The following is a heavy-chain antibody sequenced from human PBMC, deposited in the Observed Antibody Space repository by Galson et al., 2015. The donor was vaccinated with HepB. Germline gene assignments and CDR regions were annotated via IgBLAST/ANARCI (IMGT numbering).Heavy chain of an antibody. CDR2: ISYSGTT. J-gene: IGHJ4*02. V-gene: IGHV4-59*01. D-gene: IGHD1-26*01. CDR3: ARVAPEDSWEFPSRRVDS. Sequence: ETLSLTCTVSGGSISRYSWSWIRQPPGKGLECIGCISYSGTTNYNPSLRGRVTISVDTAKRQFSLSLTSVTPADTAVYYCARVAPEDSWEFPSRRVDSWGQGTLVTVSS. CDR1: GGSISRYS.